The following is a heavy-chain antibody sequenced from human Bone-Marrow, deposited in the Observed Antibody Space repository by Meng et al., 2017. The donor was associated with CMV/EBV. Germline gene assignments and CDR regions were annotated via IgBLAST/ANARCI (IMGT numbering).Heavy chain of an antibody. D-gene: IGHD3-22*01. V-gene: IGHV4-59*01. Sequence: SETLSLTCSVSGGSISSYYWSWIRQPPGKGLQWIVYLYYSGSTNYNPSLKSRVAISVDTSKNQFSLKLSSVTAADTAVYYCASLKYYYDSSGYHLPGDWGQGTLVTVSS. CDR2: LYYSGST. J-gene: IGHJ4*02. CDR1: GGSISSYY. CDR3: ASLKYYYDSSGYHLPGD.